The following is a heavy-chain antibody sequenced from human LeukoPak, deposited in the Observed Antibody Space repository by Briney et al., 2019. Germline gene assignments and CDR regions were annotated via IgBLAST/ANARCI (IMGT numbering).Heavy chain of an antibody. CDR2: IYYSGST. CDR1: GGSISSGDYY. V-gene: IGHV4-30-4*08. CDR3: ARVSDCSSTSCYGSIDY. Sequence: SQTLSLXCTVSGGSISSGDYYWSWIRQPPGKGLEWIGYIYYSGSTYYNPSLKSRVTISVDTSKNQFSLKLSSVTAADTAVYYCARVSDCSSTSCYGSIDYWGQGTLVTVSS. J-gene: IGHJ4*02. D-gene: IGHD2-2*01.